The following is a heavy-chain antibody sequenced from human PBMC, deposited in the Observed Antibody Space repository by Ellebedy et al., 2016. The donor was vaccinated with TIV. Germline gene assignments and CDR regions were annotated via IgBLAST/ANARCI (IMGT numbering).Heavy chain of an antibody. CDR1: GFTFSSYA. D-gene: IGHD3-10*01. Sequence: GESLKISXAASGFTFSSYAMSWIRQAPGKGPEWVSTISGSDGSLHYTDSVKGRFTISRDNSKNTLYLQMRSLRAEDSAVYYCAKIREANLQYYWYGMDVWGRGTTVSVSS. CDR3: AKIREANLQYYWYGMDV. CDR2: ISGSDGSL. J-gene: IGHJ6*02. V-gene: IGHV3-23*01.